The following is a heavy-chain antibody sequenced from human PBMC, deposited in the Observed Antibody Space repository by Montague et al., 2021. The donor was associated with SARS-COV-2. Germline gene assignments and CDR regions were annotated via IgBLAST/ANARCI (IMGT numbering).Heavy chain of an antibody. V-gene: IGHV3-23*01. CDR2: ISGSGGNT. J-gene: IGHJ4*02. Sequence: SLRLSCAASGFYAMSWVRQAPGKGLEWVSVISGSGGNTYYADSVKGRFTISRDNSKSTLYLQMNSLRAEDTAVYYCAKAPTMVRGVYFDYWGQGTLVTVSS. CDR1: GFYA. D-gene: IGHD3-10*01. CDR3: AKAPTMVRGVYFDY.